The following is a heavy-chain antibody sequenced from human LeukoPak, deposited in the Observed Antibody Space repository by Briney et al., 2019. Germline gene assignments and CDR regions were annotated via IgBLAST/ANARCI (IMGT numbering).Heavy chain of an antibody. Sequence: SETLSLTCTVSGGSISSYYWSWIRQPPGKGLEQIGYIYYSGSTNYNPSLKSRVTISVDTSKNQFSLKLSSVTAADTAVYYCARAVSWTDYYYMDVWGKGTTVTVSS. CDR1: GGSISSYY. V-gene: IGHV4-59*01. CDR3: ARAVSWTDYYYMDV. CDR2: IYYSGST. J-gene: IGHJ6*03. D-gene: IGHD6-13*01.